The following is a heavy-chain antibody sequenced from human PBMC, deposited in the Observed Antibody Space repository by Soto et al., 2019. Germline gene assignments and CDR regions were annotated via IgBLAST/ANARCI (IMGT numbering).Heavy chain of an antibody. CDR1: GFTFSSYA. D-gene: IGHD3-3*01. J-gene: IGHJ6*02. CDR2: ISGSGGST. Sequence: GSLRLSCAASGFTFSSYAMSWVRQAPGKGLEWVSAISGSGGSTYYADSVKGRFTISRDNSKNTLYLQMNSLRAEDTAVYYCAKEKEVDYDFWSGYYTAGGYYYYGMDVWGQGTTVTVSS. CDR3: AKEKEVDYDFWSGYYTAGGYYYYGMDV. V-gene: IGHV3-23*01.